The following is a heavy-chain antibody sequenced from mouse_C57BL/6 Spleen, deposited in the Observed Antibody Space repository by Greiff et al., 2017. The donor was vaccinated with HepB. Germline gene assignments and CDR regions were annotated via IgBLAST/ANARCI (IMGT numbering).Heavy chain of an antibody. CDR2: INYDGSST. CDR3: ARDGDYYGNEGYYAMDY. J-gene: IGHJ4*01. V-gene: IGHV5-16*01. CDR1: GFTFSDYY. D-gene: IGHD2-1*01. Sequence: EVKLVESEGGLVQPGSSMKLSCTASGFTFSDYYMAWVRQVPEKGLEWVANINYDGSSTYYLDSLKSRFIISRDNAKNILYLPKSSLKSEDTATYYCARDGDYYGNEGYYAMDYWGQGTSVTVSS.